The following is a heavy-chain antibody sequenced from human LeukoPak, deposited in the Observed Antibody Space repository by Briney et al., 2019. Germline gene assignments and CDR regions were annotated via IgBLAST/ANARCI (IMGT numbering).Heavy chain of an antibody. CDR1: GFTVSSNY. Sequence: GGSLRLSCAASGFTVSSNYMSWVRQAPGKGLEWVSVIYSGGSTYYADSVKSRFTISRDNSKNTLYLQMNSLRAEDTAVYYCAGRWLQPSGFDYWGQGTLVTVSS. D-gene: IGHD5-24*01. V-gene: IGHV3-53*01. CDR2: IYSGGST. J-gene: IGHJ4*02. CDR3: AGRWLQPSGFDY.